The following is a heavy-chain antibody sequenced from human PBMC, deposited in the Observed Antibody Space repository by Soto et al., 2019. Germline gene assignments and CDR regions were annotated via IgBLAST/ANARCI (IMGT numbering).Heavy chain of an antibody. CDR3: ARDSSIPIFGVASPSHWFDP. CDR1: GYTFTSYG. Sequence: ASVKVSCKASGYTFTSYGISWGRQAPGQGLEWMGWISAYNGNTNYAQKLQRRVTMTTDTSTSTAYMELRSLRSDDTAVYYCARDSSIPIFGVASPSHWFDPWGPGTLVPVSS. J-gene: IGHJ5*02. V-gene: IGHV1-18*01. CDR2: ISAYNGNT. D-gene: IGHD3-3*01.